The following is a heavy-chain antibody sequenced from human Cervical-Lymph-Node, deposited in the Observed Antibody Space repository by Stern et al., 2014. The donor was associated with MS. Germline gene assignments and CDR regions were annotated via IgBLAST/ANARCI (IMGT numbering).Heavy chain of an antibody. CDR2: IYYSGST. Sequence: QLQLQESGPGLVKPSETLSLTCTVSGGSISSYYWSWIRQPPGKGLEWIGYIYYSGSTNYNPSLKSRVTISVDTSKNQFSLKLSSVTAADTAVYYCARRRGYSGYDSYWYFDLWGRGTLVTVSS. CDR3: ARRRGYSGYDSYWYFDL. CDR1: GGSISSYY. D-gene: IGHD5-12*01. V-gene: IGHV4-59*01. J-gene: IGHJ2*01.